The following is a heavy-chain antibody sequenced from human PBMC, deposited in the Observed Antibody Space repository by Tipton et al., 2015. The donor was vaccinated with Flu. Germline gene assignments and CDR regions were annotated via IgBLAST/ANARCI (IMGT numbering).Heavy chain of an antibody. CDR3: ARRRAARLPPDYYYYMDV. J-gene: IGHJ6*03. CDR2: IYYSGST. D-gene: IGHD6-25*01. V-gene: IGHV4-59*04. Sequence: TLSLTCTVSGGSISSYYWSWIRQPPGKGLEWIGYIYYSGSTYYNPSHKSRVTISVGTSKNQFSLKLSSVTAAGTAVYYCARRRAARLPPDYYYYMDVWGKGTTVTVSS. CDR1: GGSISSYY.